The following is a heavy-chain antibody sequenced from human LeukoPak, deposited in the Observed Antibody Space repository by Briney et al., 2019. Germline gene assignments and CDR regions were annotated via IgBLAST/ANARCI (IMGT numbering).Heavy chain of an antibody. CDR2: IRVYNGDT. J-gene: IGHJ4*02. D-gene: IGHD2-2*03. V-gene: IGHV1-18*01. CDR1: GYTFTSYG. CDR3: ATGYCSSTNCRIDY. Sequence: ASVTVSCKASGYTFTSYGISWVRQAPGQGLEWMGWIRVYNGDTNYAQKLQGRVTMTTDTSTSTAYMELRSLRSDDTAVYYCATGYCSSTNCRIDYWGQGTLVSVSS.